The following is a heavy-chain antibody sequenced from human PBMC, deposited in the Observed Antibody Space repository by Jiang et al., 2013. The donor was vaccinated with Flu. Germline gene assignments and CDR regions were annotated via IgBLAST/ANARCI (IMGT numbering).Heavy chain of an antibody. CDR2: IIPIFGTA. Sequence: GAEVKKPGSSVKVSCKASGGTFSSYAISWVRQAPGQGLEWMGGIIPIFGTANYAQKFQGRVTITADESTSTAHMELSSLRSEDTAVYYCARDREMATITGHDAFDIWGQGTMVTVSS. J-gene: IGHJ3*02. CDR1: GGTFSSYA. CDR3: ARDREMATITGHDAFDI. D-gene: IGHD5-24*01. V-gene: IGHV1-69*01.